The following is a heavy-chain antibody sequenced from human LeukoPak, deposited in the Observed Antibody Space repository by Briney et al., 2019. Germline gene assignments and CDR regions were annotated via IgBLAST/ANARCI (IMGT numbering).Heavy chain of an antibody. CDR2: INPSGGST. CDR3: ARDNSMHERGWWFDP. CDR1: GYTFTSYY. Sequence: ASVKVSCKASGYTFTSYYMHWVRQAPGQGLEWMGIINPSGGSTSYAQKFQGRVTMTRDTSTSTVYMELSSLRSEDTAVYYCARDNSMHERGWWFDPWGQGTLVIVSS. V-gene: IGHV1-46*01. D-gene: IGHD4-23*01. J-gene: IGHJ5*02.